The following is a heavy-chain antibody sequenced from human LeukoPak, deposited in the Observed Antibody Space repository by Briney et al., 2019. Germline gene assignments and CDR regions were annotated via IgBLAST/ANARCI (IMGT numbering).Heavy chain of an antibody. CDR2: ISYDGSNK. J-gene: IGHJ5*02. CDR3: ARDRVPMWELPSGNWFDP. V-gene: IGHV3-30-3*01. D-gene: IGHD1-26*01. CDR1: GFTFSSYA. Sequence: GRSLRLSCAASGFTFSSYAMHWVRQAPGKGLEWVAVISYDGSNKYYADSVKGRFTISRDNSKNTLYLQMNSLRAEDTAVYYCARDRVPMWELPSGNWFDPWGQGTLVTVPS.